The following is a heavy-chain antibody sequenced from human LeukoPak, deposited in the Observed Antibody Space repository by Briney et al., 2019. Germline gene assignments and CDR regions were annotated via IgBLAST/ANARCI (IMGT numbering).Heavy chain of an antibody. Sequence: GGSLRLSCAASGFTFSSYGMHWVRQAPGKGLEWVAVISYDGSNKYYADSVKGRFTISRDNSKNTLYLQMNSLRAEDTAVYYCAKLKAAAGPVDYWGQGTLVTVSS. CDR3: AKLKAAAGPVDY. CDR1: GFTFSSYG. CDR2: ISYDGSNK. J-gene: IGHJ4*02. D-gene: IGHD6-13*01. V-gene: IGHV3-30*18.